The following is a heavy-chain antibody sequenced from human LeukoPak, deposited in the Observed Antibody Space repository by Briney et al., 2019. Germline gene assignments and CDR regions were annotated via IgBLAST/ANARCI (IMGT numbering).Heavy chain of an antibody. CDR1: GFTFSSYG. D-gene: IGHD2-15*01. Sequence: GGSLRLSCAASGFTFSSYGMHWVRQAPGKGLEWVAFIRYDGSNKYYADSVKGRFTISRDNSKNTLYLQMNSLRAEDTAVYYCAKDRGGYCSGGSCPDAFDIWGQGTMVTVSS. CDR2: IRYDGSNK. J-gene: IGHJ3*02. CDR3: AKDRGGYCSGGSCPDAFDI. V-gene: IGHV3-30*02.